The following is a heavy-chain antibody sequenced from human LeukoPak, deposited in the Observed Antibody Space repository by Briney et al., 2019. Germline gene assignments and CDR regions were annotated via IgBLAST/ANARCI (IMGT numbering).Heavy chain of an antibody. J-gene: IGHJ5*02. CDR3: ARDLTDIVVVVAATGPGGFDP. V-gene: IGHV3-21*01. Sequence: GGSLRLSCAASGFTFRSYSMNWVRQAPGKGLEWVSSISSSSSYIYYADSVKGRFTISRDNAKNSLYLQMNSPRAEDTAVYYCARDLTDIVVVVAATGPGGFDPWGQGTLVTVSS. CDR2: ISSSSSYI. CDR1: GFTFRSYS. D-gene: IGHD2-15*01.